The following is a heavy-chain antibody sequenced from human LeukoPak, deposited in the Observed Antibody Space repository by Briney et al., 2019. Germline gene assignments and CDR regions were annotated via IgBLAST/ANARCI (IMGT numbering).Heavy chain of an antibody. CDR2: IYYSGTT. CDR1: GGSISSYY. CDR3: ASRSFWSGYYPFDY. Sequence: PSETLSLTCTVSGGSISSYYWSWIRQPPGKGLEWIGYIYYSGTTNYNPSLKSRVTISVDTSKNQFSLKLSSVTAADTAVYYCASRSFWSGYYPFDYWGQGTLVTVSS. D-gene: IGHD3-3*01. J-gene: IGHJ4*02. V-gene: IGHV4-59*12.